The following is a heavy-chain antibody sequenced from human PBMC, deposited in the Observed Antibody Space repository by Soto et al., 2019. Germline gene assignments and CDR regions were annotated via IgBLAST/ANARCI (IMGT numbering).Heavy chain of an antibody. CDR2: VDPEEGKT. CDR1: GYTLTDLS. V-gene: IGHV1-24*01. J-gene: IGHJ4*02. D-gene: IGHD6-6*01. Sequence: GASVKVSCKVSGYTLTDLSMHWVRQAPGKGLEWMGGVDPEEGKTVYAQRFQGRLTMTGDTSTDTRYMELHSLTSDDTAVYYCAIKLGYFDYWGQGTLVTVSS. CDR3: AIKLGYFDY.